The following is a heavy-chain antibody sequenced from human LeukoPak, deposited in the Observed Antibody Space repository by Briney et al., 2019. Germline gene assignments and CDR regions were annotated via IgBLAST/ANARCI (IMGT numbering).Heavy chain of an antibody. J-gene: IGHJ6*02. Sequence: PGGSLRLSCAASGFTFSNAWMNWVRQAPGKGLEWVGRIKSKTDGGTTDYAAPVKGRFIISRDDSKNTLYLQMNSLKTEDTAVYYCTTADSSGYYVLRGDVWGQGTTVTVSS. CDR2: IKSKTDGGTT. V-gene: IGHV3-15*07. CDR3: TTADSSGYYVLRGDV. CDR1: GFTFSNAW. D-gene: IGHD3-22*01.